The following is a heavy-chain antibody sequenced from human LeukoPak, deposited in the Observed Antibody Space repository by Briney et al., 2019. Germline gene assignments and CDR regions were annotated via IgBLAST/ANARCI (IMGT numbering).Heavy chain of an antibody. J-gene: IGHJ4*02. D-gene: IGHD6-13*01. Sequence: GASVKVSCKASGYTFTSYYMHWVRQAPGQGLEWMGIINPSGGSTSYAQMFQGRVTMARDTSTSTVYMELSSLRSEDTAVYYCAGFSSSWCDYWGQGTLVTVSS. V-gene: IGHV1-46*01. CDR2: INPSGGST. CDR3: AGFSSSWCDY. CDR1: GYTFTSYY.